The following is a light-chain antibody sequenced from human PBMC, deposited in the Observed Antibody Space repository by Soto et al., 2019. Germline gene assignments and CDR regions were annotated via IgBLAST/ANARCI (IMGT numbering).Light chain of an antibody. V-gene: IGKV3-15*01. CDR3: QQYNNWYT. CDR1: QSVSSN. CDR2: GAS. J-gene: IGKJ2*01. Sequence: EIVMTQSPATLSVSPGERATLSCRASQSVSSNLAWYQQKPGQAPSLLIYGASNRATGIPARFSGSGSGTEFTLPISSLQSEDFAVYYCQQYNNWYTFGQGTKLEIK.